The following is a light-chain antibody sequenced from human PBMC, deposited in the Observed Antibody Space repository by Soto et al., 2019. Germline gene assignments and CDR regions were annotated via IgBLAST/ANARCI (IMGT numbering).Light chain of an antibody. V-gene: IGKV1-12*01. CDR3: QQANSFPPT. CDR2: AAS. J-gene: IGKJ4*01. Sequence: DIQMTQSPSSVSASVGDRVTITCRASQGISSLLAWYQQKPGKAPNLLIYAASSLQSGVPSRFSGSGSGTDFTLTISSLQPEDFATYYCQQANSFPPTFGGGTKVEIK. CDR1: QGISSL.